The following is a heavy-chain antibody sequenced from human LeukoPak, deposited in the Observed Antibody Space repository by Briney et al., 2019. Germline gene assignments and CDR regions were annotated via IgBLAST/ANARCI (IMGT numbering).Heavy chain of an antibody. V-gene: IGHV4-61*02. J-gene: IGHJ4*02. CDR3: ARASYSYDISGWVPFDY. Sequence: TLSLTCTVSGNSISSGDYYWSWIRQPAGKGLEWIGRIYTSGSTTYNPSLKSRVTISGDTSENQFSLRLSSVTAADTAVYYCARASYSYDISGWVPFDYWGQGTLVTVSS. CDR2: IYTSGST. CDR1: GNSISSGDYY. D-gene: IGHD3-22*01.